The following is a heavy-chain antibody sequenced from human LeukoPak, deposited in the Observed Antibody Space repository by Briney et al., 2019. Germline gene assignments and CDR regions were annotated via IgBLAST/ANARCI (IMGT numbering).Heavy chain of an antibody. Sequence: GGSLRLSCTASGFTFGDYAMSWFRQAPGKGLEWVGFIRSKAYGGTTEYAASVKGRFTISRDDSKSIAYLQMNSLKTEDTAVYYCTRDSGGSSGWYLLFGYWGQGTLVTVSS. CDR3: TRDSGGSSGWYLLFGY. J-gene: IGHJ4*02. CDR1: GFTFGDYA. V-gene: IGHV3-49*03. CDR2: IRSKAYGGTT. D-gene: IGHD6-19*01.